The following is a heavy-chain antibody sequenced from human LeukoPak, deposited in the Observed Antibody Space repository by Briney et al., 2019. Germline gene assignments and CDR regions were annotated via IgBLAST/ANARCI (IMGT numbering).Heavy chain of an antibody. V-gene: IGHV4-61*08. CDR3: ARHYYDSSGPFDY. D-gene: IGHD3-22*01. CDR1: GGSISSGGYY. J-gene: IGHJ4*02. Sequence: SETLSLTCTVSGGSISSGGYYWSWIRQPPGKGLEWIGYIYYSGSTNYNPSLKSRVTISVDTSKNQFSLKLSSVTAADTAVYYCARHYYDSSGPFDYWGQGTLVTVSS. CDR2: IYYSGST.